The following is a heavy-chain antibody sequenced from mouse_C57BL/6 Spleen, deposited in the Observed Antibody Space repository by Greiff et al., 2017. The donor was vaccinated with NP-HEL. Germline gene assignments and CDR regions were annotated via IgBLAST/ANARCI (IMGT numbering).Heavy chain of an antibody. Sequence: QVQLQQSGAELVRPGASVTLSCKASGYTFTDYEMHWVKQTPVHGLEWIGAIDPETGGTAYNQKFKGKAILTADKSSSTAYMELRSLTSEDSAVYYCTRWKFITTVVADYWGQGTTLTVSS. J-gene: IGHJ2*01. CDR3: TRWKFITTVVADY. V-gene: IGHV1-15*01. D-gene: IGHD1-1*01. CDR1: GYTFTDYE. CDR2: IDPETGGT.